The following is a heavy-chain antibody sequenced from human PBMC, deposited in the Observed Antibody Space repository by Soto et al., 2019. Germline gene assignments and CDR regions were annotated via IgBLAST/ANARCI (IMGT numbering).Heavy chain of an antibody. D-gene: IGHD2-15*01. CDR2: INHSGST. J-gene: IGHJ6*02. V-gene: IGHV4-34*01. Sequence: SETLSLTCAVYGGSCSGYYWSWIRQPPGKGLEWIGEINHSGSTNYNPSLKSRVTISVDTSKNQFSLKLSSVTAADTAVYYCARSLLIGMDVWGQGTTVTVSS. CDR3: ARSLLIGMDV. CDR1: GGSCSGYY.